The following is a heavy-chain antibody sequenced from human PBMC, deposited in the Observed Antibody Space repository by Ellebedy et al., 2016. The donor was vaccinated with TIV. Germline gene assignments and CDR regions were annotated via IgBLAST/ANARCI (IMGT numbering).Heavy chain of an antibody. CDR2: IYPTDSDV. Sequence: GGSLRLSCKGSGYSFTSYWIGWVRQMPGKGLEWMGIIYPTDSDVRYSPSFQGQVTISADKSISTAYLQWSSLKASDTAIYYCARRVAGTIDYWGQGTLVIVSS. V-gene: IGHV5-51*01. CDR1: GYSFTSYW. D-gene: IGHD6-19*01. CDR3: ARRVAGTIDY. J-gene: IGHJ4*02.